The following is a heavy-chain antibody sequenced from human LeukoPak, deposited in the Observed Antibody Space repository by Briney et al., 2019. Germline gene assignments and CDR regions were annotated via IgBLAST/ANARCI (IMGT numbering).Heavy chain of an antibody. Sequence: GRSLRLSCAASGFTFSSYAMHWVRQAPGKGLEWVAVISYDGSNKYYADSVKGRFTISRDNSKNTLYLQMNSLRAEDTAVYYCAKVSITMIVVAPGGYFDLWGRGTLVTVSS. D-gene: IGHD3-22*01. J-gene: IGHJ2*01. CDR2: ISYDGSNK. V-gene: IGHV3-30*04. CDR1: GFTFSSYA. CDR3: AKVSITMIVVAPGGYFDL.